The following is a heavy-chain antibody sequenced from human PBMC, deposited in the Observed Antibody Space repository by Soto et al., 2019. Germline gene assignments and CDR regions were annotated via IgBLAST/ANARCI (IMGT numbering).Heavy chain of an antibody. CDR3: ARAISSNWNYNWFDP. D-gene: IGHD1-7*01. V-gene: IGHV3-21*01. J-gene: IGHJ5*02. CDR2: ISSSSSYI. Sequence: GGSLRLSCAASGFTFSSYSMNWVRQAPGKGLEWVSSISSSSSYIYYADSVKGRFTISRDNAKNSLYLQMNSLRAEDTAVYYCARAISSNWNYNWFDPWGQGTLVTVSS. CDR1: GFTFSSYS.